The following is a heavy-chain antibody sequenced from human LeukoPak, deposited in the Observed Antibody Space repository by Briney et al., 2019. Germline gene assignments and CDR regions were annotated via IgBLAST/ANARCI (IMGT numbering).Heavy chain of an antibody. CDR2: ISAYNGNT. J-gene: IGHJ4*02. D-gene: IGHD3-22*01. Sequence: ASVKVSCKSSGYTFTSYGIRWVRPAPGQGLEWMGWISAYNGNTNYAQKLQGRVTMTTDTSTSTAYMELRSLRSDDTAVYYCARERATYYYDSSGYPVDYWGQGTLVTVSS. V-gene: IGHV1-18*01. CDR1: GYTFTSYG. CDR3: ARERATYYYDSSGYPVDY.